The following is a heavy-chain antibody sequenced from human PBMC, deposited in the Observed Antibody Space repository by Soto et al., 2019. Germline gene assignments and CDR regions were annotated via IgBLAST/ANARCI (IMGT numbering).Heavy chain of an antibody. CDR3: ARESRNTIFGVVLKYGLDY. CDR1: GFTFSDYY. J-gene: IGHJ4*02. Sequence: GGSLRLSCAASGFTFSDYYMSWIRQAPGKGLEWVSYISSSGTTVYYADSVKGRFTISRDNAKNSLYLQMNSLRAEDTAVYYCARESRNTIFGVVLKYGLDYWGQGTLVTVSS. D-gene: IGHD3-3*01. V-gene: IGHV3-11*01. CDR2: ISSSGTTV.